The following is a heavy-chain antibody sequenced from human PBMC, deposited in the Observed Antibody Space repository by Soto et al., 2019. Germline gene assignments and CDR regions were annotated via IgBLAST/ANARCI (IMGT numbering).Heavy chain of an antibody. Sequence: QVQLVQSGAEVKKPGASVKVSCKSSGYTFSSYFISWVRHAPGQGLEWMGWISAYNGNTINAQNLQGRVTMTTDTSTGTAYMELRSLRSDDTAVYYCARDLPPVDYWCQGTLVTVSS. CDR2: ISAYNGNT. CDR3: ARDLPPVDY. J-gene: IGHJ4*02. CDR1: GYTFSSYF. V-gene: IGHV1-18*01.